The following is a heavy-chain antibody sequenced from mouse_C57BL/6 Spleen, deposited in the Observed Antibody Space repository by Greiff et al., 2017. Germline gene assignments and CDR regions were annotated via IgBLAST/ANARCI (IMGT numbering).Heavy chain of an antibody. Sequence: VQLQQSGAELVRPGASVKLSCKASGYTFTDYYINWVKQRPGQGLEWIARIYPGSGNTYYNEKFKGKATLTAEKSSSTAYMQLSSLTSEDSAVYFCASPYYGNYEDYAMDYWGQGTSVTVSS. CDR3: ASPYYGNYEDYAMDY. V-gene: IGHV1-76*01. D-gene: IGHD2-10*01. CDR2: IYPGSGNT. CDR1: GYTFTDYY. J-gene: IGHJ4*01.